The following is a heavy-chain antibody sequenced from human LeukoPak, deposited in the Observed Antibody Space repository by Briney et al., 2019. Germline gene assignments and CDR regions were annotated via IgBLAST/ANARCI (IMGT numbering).Heavy chain of an antibody. CDR3: AKGYYDILTDYFHNWFNP. V-gene: IGHV3-23*01. CDR1: GFTVSTNY. D-gene: IGHD3-9*01. Sequence: PGGSLRLSCAASGFTVSTNYMNWVRQAPGVGLEWVSTISGRGGSTFYADSVKGRFTISRDNSKNTLYLQMNSLRADDTAVYYCAKGYYDILTDYFHNWFNPWGQGTLVIVSS. CDR2: ISGRGGST. J-gene: IGHJ5*02.